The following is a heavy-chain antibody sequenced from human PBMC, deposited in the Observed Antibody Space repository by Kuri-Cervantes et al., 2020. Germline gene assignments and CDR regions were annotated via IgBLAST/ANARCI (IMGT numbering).Heavy chain of an antibody. V-gene: IGHV3-21*01. Sequence: GESLKISCAASGFPFSHYGMNWVRQAPGKGLEWVSSISSSSYIYYADSVKGRFTISRDNAKNSLYLQMNSLRAEDTAVYYCTRAGDIAVAGTWGGGMDVWGQGTTVTVSS. J-gene: IGHJ6*02. D-gene: IGHD6-19*01. CDR3: TRAGDIAVAGTWGGGMDV. CDR2: ISSSSYI. CDR1: GFPFSHYG.